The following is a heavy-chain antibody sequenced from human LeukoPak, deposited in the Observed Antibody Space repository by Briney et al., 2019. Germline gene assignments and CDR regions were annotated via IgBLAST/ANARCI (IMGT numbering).Heavy chain of an antibody. Sequence: GGSLRLSCAATGFTFSSYSMSWVRQAPGKGLEWVASMCGTAGCTFYPDSVKGRFTISRDNSKNVLYLRMNSLTAEDTAIYYCAKDRPNFHENSGHYYRRDGDSWGQGTLVTVSS. CDR1: GFTFSSYS. D-gene: IGHD3-22*01. CDR2: MCGTAGCT. V-gene: IGHV3-23*01. J-gene: IGHJ5*01. CDR3: AKDRPNFHENSGHYYRRDGDS.